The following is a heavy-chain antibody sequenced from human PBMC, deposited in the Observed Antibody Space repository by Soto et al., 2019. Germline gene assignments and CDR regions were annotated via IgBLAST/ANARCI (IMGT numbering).Heavy chain of an antibody. CDR2: MNPNSGNA. Sequence: ASVKVSCKASGYTFTSYDINWVRQATGQGLEWMGWMNPNSGNAGYAQKFQGRVTMTTDTSTSTAYMELRSLRSADTAVYYCARVPAQRAEYFHHWGQGTLVTVSS. V-gene: IGHV1-8*01. CDR3: ARVPAQRAEYFHH. J-gene: IGHJ1*01. CDR1: GYTFTSYD.